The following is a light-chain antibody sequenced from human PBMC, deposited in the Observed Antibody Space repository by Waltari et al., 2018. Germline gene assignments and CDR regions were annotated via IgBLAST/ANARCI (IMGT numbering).Light chain of an antibody. V-gene: IGKV3-20*01. J-gene: IGKJ2*01. CDR1: QSVSSSY. CDR2: GAS. Sequence: DIVLTQSPGTLSLSPGERATLSCRASQSVSSSYLAWYQQKPGQAPRLLIYGASIRATGIPDRFSGSGSGTDFTLTISRLEPEDFAVYYCQQYGSSPVTFGQGTKLEIK. CDR3: QQYGSSPVT.